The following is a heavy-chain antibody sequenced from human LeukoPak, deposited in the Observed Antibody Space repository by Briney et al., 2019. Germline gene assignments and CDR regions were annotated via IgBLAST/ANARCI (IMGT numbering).Heavy chain of an antibody. J-gene: IGHJ4*02. D-gene: IGHD3-22*01. CDR2: IYYSGTT. Sequence: SETLSLTCTVSGASISSYYWSWSRQPPGKGLEWIGYIYYSGTTNYNPSLKSRVTISVDTSKNQFSLKVNSVTAADTAVYYCARRDDRSGYYFDWGQGTLVTVSS. V-gene: IGHV4-59*08. CDR1: GASISSYY. CDR3: ARRDDRSGYYFD.